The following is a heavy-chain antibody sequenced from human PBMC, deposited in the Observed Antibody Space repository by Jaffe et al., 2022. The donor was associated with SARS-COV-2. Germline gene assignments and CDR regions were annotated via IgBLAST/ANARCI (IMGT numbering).Heavy chain of an antibody. CDR3: ARGRNGYNYGYNSDYYYYMDV. CDR1: GYSISSAYY. CDR2: VYHSGST. V-gene: IGHV4-38-2*02. Sequence: QVQLQESGPGLVKPSETLSLTCTVSGYSISSAYYWGWIRQPPGKGLEWIGSVYHSGSTYYNPSLKSRVTISVDTSKNQFSLKLSSVTAADTAVYYCARGRNGYNYGYNSDYYYYMDVWGKGTTVTVSS. J-gene: IGHJ6*03. D-gene: IGHD5-18*01.